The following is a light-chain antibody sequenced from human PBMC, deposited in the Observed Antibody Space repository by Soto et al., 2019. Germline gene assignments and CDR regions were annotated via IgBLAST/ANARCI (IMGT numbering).Light chain of an antibody. CDR3: SSYTRSSTQV. CDR1: SNDVGAYSY. Sequence: QSVLTQPASVSGSPGQSITISCTGTSNDVGAYSYVTWYQQHPGKAPKVMIYDVTVRPSGVSHRFSGSKSDNTASLTISGLQAEDEADYYCSSYTRSSTQVFGTGTKLTVL. V-gene: IGLV2-14*03. CDR2: DVT. J-gene: IGLJ1*01.